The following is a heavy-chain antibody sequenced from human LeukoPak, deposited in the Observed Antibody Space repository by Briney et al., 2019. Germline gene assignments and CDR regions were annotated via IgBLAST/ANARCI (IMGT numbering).Heavy chain of an antibody. CDR2: IYYSGST. Sequence: ETLSLTCTVSGGSISSYYWSWIRQPPGKGLEWIGYIYYSGSTNYNPSLKSRVTISVDTSKNQFSLKLSPVTAADTAVYYCARYFGVVIKGAFDIWGQGTMVTVSS. V-gene: IGHV4-59*01. J-gene: IGHJ3*02. CDR3: ARYFGVVIKGAFDI. D-gene: IGHD3-3*01. CDR1: GGSISSYY.